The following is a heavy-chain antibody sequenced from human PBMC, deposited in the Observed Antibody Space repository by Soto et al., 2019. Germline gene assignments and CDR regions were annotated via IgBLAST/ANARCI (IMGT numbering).Heavy chain of an antibody. D-gene: IGHD3-10*02. CDR2: ISAYNGNT. CDR3: ARDLSSNYYYYGMDV. V-gene: IGHV1-18*01. Sequence: ASVKVSCKASGYTFTSYGISRVRQAPGQGLEWTGWISAYNGNTNYAQKLQGRVTMTTDTSTSTAYMELRSLRSDDTAVYYCARDLSSNYYYYGMDVWGQGTTVTVSS. J-gene: IGHJ6*02. CDR1: GYTFTSYG.